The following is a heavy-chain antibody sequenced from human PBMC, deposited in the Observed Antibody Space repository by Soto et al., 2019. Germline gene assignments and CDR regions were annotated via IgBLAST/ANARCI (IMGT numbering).Heavy chain of an antibody. CDR1: GYTFTGYY. Sequence: ASVKVSCKASGYTFTGYYMHWVRRAPGQGLEWMGWINPNSGGTNYAQKFQGRVTMTRDTSISTAYMELSRLRSDDTAVYYCARVYHTIFGVVPYGMDVWGQGTRVTVS. V-gene: IGHV1-2*02. J-gene: IGHJ6*02. CDR3: ARVYHTIFGVVPYGMDV. CDR2: INPNSGGT. D-gene: IGHD3-3*01.